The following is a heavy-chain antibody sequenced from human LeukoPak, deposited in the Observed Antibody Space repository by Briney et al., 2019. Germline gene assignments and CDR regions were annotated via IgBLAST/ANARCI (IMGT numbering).Heavy chain of an antibody. Sequence: ESLKISCKASGYSFSSYWITWVRQMPGRGLECMGRIDPSDSYTNYNPSFQGHVTISADKSINTAYLQWRSLKASDSAMYYCARYCISDTCQKQYYYGFDVWGQGTTVTVS. CDR2: IDPSDSYT. CDR3: ARYCISDTCQKQYYYGFDV. J-gene: IGHJ6*02. CDR1: GYSFSSYW. V-gene: IGHV5-10-1*01. D-gene: IGHD2-2*01.